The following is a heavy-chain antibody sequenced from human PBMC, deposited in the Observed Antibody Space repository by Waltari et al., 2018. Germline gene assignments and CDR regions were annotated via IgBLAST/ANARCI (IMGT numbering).Heavy chain of an antibody. Sequence: QVQLVQSGAEVKKPGSSVKVSCKASGGTFSSYAISWVRQAPGQGLEWMGGIINNCGTANYAQKFQGRGTITADKSTRTADMELSSLRSEDTAVYYCARIWSLVGARGAFDIWGQGTIVTVSS. V-gene: IGHV1-69*14. D-gene: IGHD1-26*01. CDR2: IINNCGTA. J-gene: IGHJ3*02. CDR1: GGTFSSYA. CDR3: ARIWSLVGARGAFDI.